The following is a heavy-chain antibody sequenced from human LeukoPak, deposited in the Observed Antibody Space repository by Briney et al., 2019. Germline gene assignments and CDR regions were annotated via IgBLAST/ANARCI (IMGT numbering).Heavy chain of an antibody. Sequence: GGSLRLSCAASGFTFDDSGMSWVRQAPGKGLEWVSGINWNGGSTGYADSVKGRFTISRDNAKNSLYLQMNSLRAEDTALYYCARDLGDCSSTSCPVGYWGQGTLVTVSS. CDR1: GFTFDDSG. D-gene: IGHD2-2*01. CDR3: ARDLGDCSSTSCPVGY. V-gene: IGHV3-20*04. CDR2: INWNGGST. J-gene: IGHJ4*02.